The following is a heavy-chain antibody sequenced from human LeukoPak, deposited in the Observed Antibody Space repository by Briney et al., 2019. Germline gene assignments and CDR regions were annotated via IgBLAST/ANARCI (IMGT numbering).Heavy chain of an antibody. CDR2: IYPGGSDT. CDR1: GYTFTTYW. CDR3: ARHHSSTWPQGSWFDP. J-gene: IGHJ5*02. D-gene: IGHD2-2*01. Sequence: GESLKISCKASGYTFTTYWIGWVRQMPGKGLEWMGIIYPGGSDTRYSPSFQGQVTISADKSISTAYLQWSSLKASDTAIYYCARHHSSTWPQGSWFDPWGQGTLVTVSS. V-gene: IGHV5-51*01.